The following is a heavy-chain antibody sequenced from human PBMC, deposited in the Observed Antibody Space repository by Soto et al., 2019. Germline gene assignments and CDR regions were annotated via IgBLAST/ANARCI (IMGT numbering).Heavy chain of an antibody. J-gene: IGHJ4*02. CDR1: GVSVWDYY. Sequence: GGCLNLSCAASGVSVWDYYMSWIRQTPGKGLEWVSYISSSGSTIYYADSVKGRFTISRDNAKNSLYLQMNSLRAEDTAVYYCASGKYYYGSGSSPYWGQGTLVTVSS. CDR2: ISSSGSTI. V-gene: IGHV3-11*01. D-gene: IGHD3-10*01. CDR3: ASGKYYYGSGSSPY.